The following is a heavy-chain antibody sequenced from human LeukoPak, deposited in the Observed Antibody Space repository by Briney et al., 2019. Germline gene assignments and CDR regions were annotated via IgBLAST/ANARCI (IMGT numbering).Heavy chain of an antibody. Sequence: ASVKVSCKASGYTFTSYGISWVRQAPGQGLEWMGWISAYNGNTNYAQKLQGRVTMTTDTSTSTAYMELRSLRSDDTAVYYCAREITMVERWRFDPWGQGTLVTVSS. CDR1: GYTFTSYG. V-gene: IGHV1-18*01. J-gene: IGHJ5*02. CDR2: ISAYNGNT. CDR3: AREITMVERWRFDP. D-gene: IGHD3-10*01.